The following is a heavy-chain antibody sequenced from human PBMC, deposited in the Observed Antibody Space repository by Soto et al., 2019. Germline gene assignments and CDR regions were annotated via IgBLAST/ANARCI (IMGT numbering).Heavy chain of an antibody. CDR1: GGSISSYY. D-gene: IGHD3-10*01. Sequence: PSETLSLTCTVSGGSISSYYWSWIRRPPGKGLEWIGYIYYSGSTNYNPSLKSRVTISVDTSKNQFSLKLSSVTAADTAVYYCARTLLWFGDPDAFDIWGQGTMVTV. CDR2: IYYSGST. J-gene: IGHJ3*02. V-gene: IGHV4-59*01. CDR3: ARTLLWFGDPDAFDI.